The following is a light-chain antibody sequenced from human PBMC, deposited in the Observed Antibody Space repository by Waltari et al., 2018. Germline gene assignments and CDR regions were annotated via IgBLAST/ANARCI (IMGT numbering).Light chain of an antibody. Sequence: EIVLTQSPGTLYLSPGEGATLSCRASQSVSRSLAWYQQKPGQAPRLLIYDASTRATGIPDRFSGSGSGTDFSLTISRLEPEDFAVYYCQKYVSLPATFGQGTTVEIK. CDR2: DAS. CDR1: QSVSRS. J-gene: IGKJ1*01. V-gene: IGKV3-20*01. CDR3: QKYVSLPAT.